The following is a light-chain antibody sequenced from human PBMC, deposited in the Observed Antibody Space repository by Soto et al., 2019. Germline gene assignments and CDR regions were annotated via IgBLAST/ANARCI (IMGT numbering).Light chain of an antibody. CDR3: QQYNNYPWT. CDR2: NAS. J-gene: IGKJ1*01. V-gene: IGKV1-5*03. CDR1: QYISSW. Sequence: DIQMTQSPSTLSASVGDRVTITCRASQYISSWLAWYQQKPGQAPKLLIYNASFLESGVPSRFSGSGSGTEFTLTISSLQPHDFATYYCQQYNNYPWTFGQGTKVEIK.